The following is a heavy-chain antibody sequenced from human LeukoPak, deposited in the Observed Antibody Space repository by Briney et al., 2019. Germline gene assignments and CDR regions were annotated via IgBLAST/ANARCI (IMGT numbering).Heavy chain of an antibody. J-gene: IGHJ6*03. CDR3: AAPPPGYSFSNHYYYMDV. D-gene: IGHD1-1*01. CDR2: IIPLFGTV. Sequence: ASVKVSCKPSGGTINDYAVYWVRQAPGQRLEWMARIIPLFGTVNYAQNFPGRLTISADKATNTAHMELSSLRFDDTAIYYCAAPPPGYSFSNHYYYMDVWGKGTTVTVSS. V-gene: IGHV1-69*06. CDR1: GGTINDYA.